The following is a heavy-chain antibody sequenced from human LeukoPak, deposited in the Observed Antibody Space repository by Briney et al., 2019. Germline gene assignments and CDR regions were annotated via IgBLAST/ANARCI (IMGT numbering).Heavy chain of an antibody. D-gene: IGHD3/OR15-3a*01. J-gene: IGHJ4*02. CDR2: ISVGGTKT. CDR1: GFTFTNYA. Sequence: GGSLRLSCAASGFTFTNYAMTWVRQATGKGLEWVSAISVGGTKTHYADSVRGRFTISRDDSKKTLYLQMSSLRAEDTAVYYCAKDWTAAHWGQGTLVTVSS. CDR3: AKDWTAAH. V-gene: IGHV3-23*01.